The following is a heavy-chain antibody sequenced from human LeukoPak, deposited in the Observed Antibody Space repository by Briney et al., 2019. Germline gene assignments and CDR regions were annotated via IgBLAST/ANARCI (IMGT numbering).Heavy chain of an antibody. J-gene: IGHJ6*02. D-gene: IGHD3-10*02. CDR1: GFTFSSYA. V-gene: IGHV3-30-3*01. CDR3: ARDPSYVVEKLGYCYGMDV. CDR2: ISYDGSNK. Sequence: GRSLRLSCAASGFTFSSYAMHWVRQAPGKGLEWVAVISYDGSNKYYADSVKGRFTISRDNSKNTLYLQMNSLRAEDTAVYYCARDPSYVVEKLGYCYGMDVWGQGTTVTVSS.